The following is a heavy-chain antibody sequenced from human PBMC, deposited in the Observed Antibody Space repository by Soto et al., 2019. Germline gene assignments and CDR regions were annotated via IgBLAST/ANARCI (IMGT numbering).Heavy chain of an antibody. J-gene: IGHJ4*02. CDR2: ISGSGGST. CDR3: AKGPVFPIAVAGTEIDY. CDR1: GFTFSSYA. Sequence: GGSLRLSCAASGFTFSSYAMSWVRQAPGKGLEWVSAISGSGGSTYYADSVKGRFTISRDNSKNTLYLQMNSLRAEDTAVYYCAKGPVFPIAVAGTEIDYWGQGTLVTVSS. D-gene: IGHD6-19*01. V-gene: IGHV3-23*01.